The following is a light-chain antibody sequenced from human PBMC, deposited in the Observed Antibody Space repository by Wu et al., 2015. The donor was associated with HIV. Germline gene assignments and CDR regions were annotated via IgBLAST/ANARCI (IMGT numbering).Light chain of an antibody. CDR2: GAS. CDR3: QQYGNSPYS. V-gene: IGKV3-20*01. Sequence: EIVLTQSPGTLSLSPGERATLSCRASQSVTSSYLGRYQQKPGQAPRLLIYGASNRATGIPDRFSGSGSGTDFTLTISRLEPEDFAVYYCQQYGNSPYSFGQGTKLQIK. CDR1: QSVTSSY. J-gene: IGKJ2*03.